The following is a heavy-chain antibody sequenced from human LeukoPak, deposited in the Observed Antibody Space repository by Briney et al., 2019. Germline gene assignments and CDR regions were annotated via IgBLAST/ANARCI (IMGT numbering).Heavy chain of an antibody. Sequence: ASRTLSLTCTVSGGSISSDGYYWSWIRQPPGKGLEWIGYIYHSGSTYYNPSLKSRVTISVDRSKNQFSLKLSSVTAADTAVYYCARSYSSGPDFGYWGQGTLVTVSS. CDR2: IYHSGST. CDR3: ARSYSSGPDFGY. J-gene: IGHJ4*02. CDR1: GGSISSDGYY. D-gene: IGHD6-19*01. V-gene: IGHV4-30-2*01.